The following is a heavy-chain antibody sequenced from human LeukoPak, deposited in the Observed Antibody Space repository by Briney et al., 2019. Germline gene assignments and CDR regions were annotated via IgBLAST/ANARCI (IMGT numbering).Heavy chain of an antibody. J-gene: IGHJ4*02. CDR1: GFTFSNYE. V-gene: IGHV3-48*03. CDR3: ARDLPY. Sequence: SGGSLRLSCAASGFTFSNYEMNWVRQAPGQGLEWVSYISSSGNTMYYADFVKGRFTISRGNAKNSLYLQMHSPRAEDTAVYYCARDLPYWGQGTLVTVSS. CDR2: ISSSGNTM.